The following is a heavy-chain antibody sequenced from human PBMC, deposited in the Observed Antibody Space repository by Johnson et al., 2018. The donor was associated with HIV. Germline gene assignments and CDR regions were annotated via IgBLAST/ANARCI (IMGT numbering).Heavy chain of an antibody. D-gene: IGHD6-6*01. Sequence: VQLVESGGGLIQPGGSLRLSCAASGFTVSSNYMSWNSGRIGYADSLKGRFTISRDNAKNSLYLQMNSLRAEDTALYYCAKDMGRYSSSSAAFDIWGQGTMVIVSS. V-gene: IGHV3-53*01. CDR3: AKDMGRYSSSSAAFDI. CDR2: NSGRI. J-gene: IGHJ3*02. CDR1: GFTVSSNY.